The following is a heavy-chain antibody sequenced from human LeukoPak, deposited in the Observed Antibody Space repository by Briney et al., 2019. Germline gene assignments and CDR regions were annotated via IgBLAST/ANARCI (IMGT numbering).Heavy chain of an antibody. CDR2: ISSSGSTI. D-gene: IGHD6-19*01. J-gene: IGHJ4*02. CDR1: GFTFSSYE. V-gene: IGHV3-48*03. CDR3: ARDSSGWSYYFDY. Sequence: PGGSLRLSCAASGFTFSSYEMNWVRQAPGKGLEWVSYISSSGSTIYYADPVKGRFTISRDNAKNSLYLQMNSLRAEDTAVYYCARDSSGWSYYFDYWGQGTLVTVSS.